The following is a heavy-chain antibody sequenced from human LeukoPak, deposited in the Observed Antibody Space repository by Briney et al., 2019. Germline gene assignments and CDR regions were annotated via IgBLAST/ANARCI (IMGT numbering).Heavy chain of an antibody. D-gene: IGHD4-17*01. J-gene: IGHJ4*02. CDR2: IYYSGST. Sequence: SQTLSLTCTVSGGSISTGDYYWNWIRQPPGKGLEWIGYIYYSGSTYYNPSLKSRVTISVDTSKNQFSLKLSSVTAADTAVYYCARVGDYYFDYWGQGSLVTVPS. CDR1: GGSISTGDYY. V-gene: IGHV4-30-4*01. CDR3: ARVGDYYFDY.